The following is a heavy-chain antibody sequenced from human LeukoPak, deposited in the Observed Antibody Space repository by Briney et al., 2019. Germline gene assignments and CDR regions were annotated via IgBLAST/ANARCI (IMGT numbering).Heavy chain of an antibody. D-gene: IGHD3-10*01. Sequence: SVKVSCKASGGTFSSYAISWVRQAPGQGLEWMGGIIPIFGTANYAQKFQGRVTITADESTSTAYMELSSLRFEDTAVYYCARDLYSRRMDYYGSGSFFAYWGQGTLVTVSS. CDR1: GGTFSSYA. CDR3: ARDLYSRRMDYYGSGSFFAY. V-gene: IGHV1-69*13. J-gene: IGHJ4*02. CDR2: IIPIFGTA.